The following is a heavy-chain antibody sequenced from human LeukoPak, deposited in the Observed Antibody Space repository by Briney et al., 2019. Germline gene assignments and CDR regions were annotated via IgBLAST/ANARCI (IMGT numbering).Heavy chain of an antibody. D-gene: IGHD3-3*01. CDR2: ISSSSSYI. CDR3: ARDKTSFTIGHAFDP. Sequence: GGSLRLSCAASGFTFSSYSMNWVRQAPGKGLEWVSSISSSSSYIYYADSAKGRFTISRDNAKNSLYLQMNSLRAEDTAVYYCARDKTSFTIGHAFDPWGQGTLVTVSS. CDR1: GFTFSSYS. J-gene: IGHJ5*02. V-gene: IGHV3-21*01.